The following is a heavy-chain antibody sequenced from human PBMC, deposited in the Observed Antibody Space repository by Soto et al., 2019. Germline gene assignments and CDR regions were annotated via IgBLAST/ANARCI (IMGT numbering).Heavy chain of an antibody. CDR1: GITFSTEG. CDR2: ISGSGVST. J-gene: IGHJ4*01. V-gene: IGHV3-23*01. CDR3: AVIMRYWCHSTVHH. Sequence: CLRLSCVVSGITFSTEGMTWVLQARGRGLEWVSGISGSGVSTYYADSVKRRFIISRDNSKNTLFLQMNSLRADDTAVYYCAVIMRYWCHSTVHHWGQGTLLTVSS. D-gene: IGHD2-8*02.